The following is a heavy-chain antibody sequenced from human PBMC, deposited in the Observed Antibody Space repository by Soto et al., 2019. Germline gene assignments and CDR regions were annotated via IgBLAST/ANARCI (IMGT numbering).Heavy chain of an antibody. CDR1: GFTFSSYA. CDR3: AKDRPPTHIAVAGRIRYYFDY. CDR2: ISGSGGST. D-gene: IGHD6-19*01. J-gene: IGHJ4*02. Sequence: GSLRLSCAASGFTFSSYAMSWVRQAPGKGLEWVSAISGSGGSTYYADSVKGRFTISRDNSKNTLYLQMNSLRAEDTAVYYCAKDRPPTHIAVAGRIRYYFDYWGQGTLVTVSS. V-gene: IGHV3-23*01.